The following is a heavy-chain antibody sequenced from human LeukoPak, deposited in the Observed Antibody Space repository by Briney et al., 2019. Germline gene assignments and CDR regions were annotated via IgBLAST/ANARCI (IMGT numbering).Heavy chain of an antibody. CDR1: GGSFSGYY. J-gene: IGHJ3*02. V-gene: IGHV4-34*01. D-gene: IGHD1-1*01. Sequence: SETLSLTCAVYGGSFSGYYWRWVRQPPGKGLEWIGEINHSGSSNYNPSLKSRVTMSVDTSKNQFSLKLSSVTAADTAVYYCARRGNWNDAHLDIWGQGTTVTVS. CDR2: INHSGSS. CDR3: ARRGNWNDAHLDI.